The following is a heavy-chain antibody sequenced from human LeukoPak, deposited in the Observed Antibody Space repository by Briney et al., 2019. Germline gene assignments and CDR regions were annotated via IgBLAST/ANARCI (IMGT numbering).Heavy chain of an antibody. CDR2: IFYSGIT. CDR1: GGSLSGSLYY. CDR3: ARIIVVTSTDYFDS. Sequence: LETLSLTCTVSGGSLSGSLYYWGWLRQPPGTGLEWIGSIFYSGITYYNPSLQSRVTISVDTSKSQFSLHLSSVTAADTALYYCARIIVVTSTDYFDSWGQGTLVTVSS. D-gene: IGHD2/OR15-2a*01. V-gene: IGHV4-39*01. J-gene: IGHJ4*02.